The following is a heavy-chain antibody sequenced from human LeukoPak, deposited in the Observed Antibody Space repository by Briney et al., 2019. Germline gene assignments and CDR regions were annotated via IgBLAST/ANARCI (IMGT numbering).Heavy chain of an antibody. CDR3: ARRYCSSTSCYRQLEY. CDR1: GYTFTSYG. CDR2: ISAYNGNT. J-gene: IGHJ4*02. Sequence: ASVKVSCKASGYTFTSYGISWVRQAPGQGLEWMGWISAYNGNTNYAQKLQGRVTMTTDTSTSTAYMELRSLRSDDTAVYYCARRYCSSTSCYRQLEYWGQGTLVTVYS. D-gene: IGHD2-2*01. V-gene: IGHV1-18*01.